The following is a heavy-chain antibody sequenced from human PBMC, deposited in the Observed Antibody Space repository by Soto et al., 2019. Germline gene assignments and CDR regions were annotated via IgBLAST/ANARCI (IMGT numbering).Heavy chain of an antibody. CDR3: ARGVAAAGTSPLNWFDP. Sequence: LSLTCAVYGGSFSGYYWSWIRQPPGKGLEWIGEINHSGSTNYNPSLKSRVTISVDTSKNQFSLKLSSVTAADTAVYYCARGVAAAGTSPLNWFDPWGQGTLVTVSS. D-gene: IGHD6-13*01. CDR1: GGSFSGYY. V-gene: IGHV4-34*01. J-gene: IGHJ5*02. CDR2: INHSGST.